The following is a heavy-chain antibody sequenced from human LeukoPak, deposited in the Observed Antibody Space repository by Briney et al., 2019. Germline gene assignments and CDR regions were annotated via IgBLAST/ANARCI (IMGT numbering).Heavy chain of an antibody. CDR3: ARIRKAATVDAFEN. D-gene: IGHD6-13*01. CDR1: GYTFTGYY. J-gene: IGHJ3*02. V-gene: IGHV7-4-1*02. CDR2: ISSNSGNP. Sequence: ASVKVSCKASGYTFTGYYMHWVRQAPGQGLEWMGRISSNSGNPTYAQGFTGRFVFSLDTSVSTAYLQISSLKAEDTAIYYCARIRKAATVDAFENWGQGTMVTVSS.